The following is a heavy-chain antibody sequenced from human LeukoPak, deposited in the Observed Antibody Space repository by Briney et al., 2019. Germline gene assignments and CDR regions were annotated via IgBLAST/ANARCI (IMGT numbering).Heavy chain of an antibody. D-gene: IGHD5-18*01. J-gene: IGHJ4*02. CDR1: GFNLSSNY. CDR3: ARDSYGFDY. CDR2: IYSDGST. V-gene: IGHV3-53*01. Sequence: PGGSLRLSCAASGFNLSSNYMSWVRQAPGKGLEWVSLIYSDGSTYYADSVKGRFFISRDKSKNTLYLQMNSLRADDTAVYYCARDSYGFDYWGQGTLVTVSS.